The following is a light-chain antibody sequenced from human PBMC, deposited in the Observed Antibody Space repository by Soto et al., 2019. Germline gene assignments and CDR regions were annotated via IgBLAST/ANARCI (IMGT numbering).Light chain of an antibody. CDR3: QQYGVSWT. J-gene: IGKJ1*01. CDR1: QSVYSNF. CDR2: GAS. Sequence: EIVLTQSPGTLSLSPGERATLSCRASQSVYSNFLAWYQQKPGQAPRLLISGASSRATGIPDRFSGSASGTDFTLTISRLEPEDFAVYYCQQYGVSWTFGQGTKVEIK. V-gene: IGKV3-20*01.